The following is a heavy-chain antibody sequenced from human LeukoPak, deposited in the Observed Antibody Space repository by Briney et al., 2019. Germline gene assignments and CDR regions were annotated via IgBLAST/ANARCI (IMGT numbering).Heavy chain of an antibody. CDR1: GGSISSYY. V-gene: IGHV4-59*08. J-gene: IGHJ4*02. CDR2: IYYSGST. CDR3: ARVYNYDNSGYGKVYFDY. D-gene: IGHD3-22*01. Sequence: SETLSLTCTVSGGSISSYYWSWIRQPPGKGLEWIGYIYYSGSTNYNPSLKSRVTISVDTSKNQFSLKLSSVTAADTAVYYCARVYNYDNSGYGKVYFDYWGQGTLVTVSS.